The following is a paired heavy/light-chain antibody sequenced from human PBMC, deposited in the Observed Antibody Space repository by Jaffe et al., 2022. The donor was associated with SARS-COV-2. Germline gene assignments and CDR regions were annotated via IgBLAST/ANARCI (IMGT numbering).Light chain of an antibody. CDR2: GSS. CDR3: HQYGSSPRT. Sequence: EIVLTQSPGTLSLSPGEGATLSCRASQSVSNNYLAWYQQRPGQAPGLLIYGSSSRATGIPDRFSGSGSGTDFTLTISRLEPEDFAVYYCHQYGSSPRTFGQGTKVEIK. V-gene: IGKV3-20*01. CDR1: QSVSNNY. J-gene: IGKJ1*01.
Heavy chain of an antibody. CDR3: AREAVTAFGVGPRYKYSYYGMDV. J-gene: IGHJ6*02. Sequence: EVQLVESGGGLVQPGGSLRLSCAASGFTFSRYWVHWVRQAPGKGLVWVSHVNSDASSTSYADSVKGRFTISRDNAKNTLFLQMNSLRAEDTAVYYCAREAVTAFGVGPRYKYSYYGMDVWGQGTTVTVSS. V-gene: IGHV3-74*01. D-gene: IGHD1-1*01. CDR2: VNSDASST. CDR1: GFTFSRYW.